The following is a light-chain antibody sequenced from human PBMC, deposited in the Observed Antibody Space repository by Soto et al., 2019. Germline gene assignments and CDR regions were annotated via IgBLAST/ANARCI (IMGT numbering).Light chain of an antibody. CDR2: DVS. V-gene: IGLV2-11*01. J-gene: IGLJ2*01. CDR3: FSYAANSAGV. Sequence: QSALTQPRSVSGSPGRSVTISCTGTSSDVGGYDYVSWYQQHPGKAPKFMIYDVSKRPSGVPDRFSGSKSGNTASLTISGLQAEDEADYYCFSYAANSAGVFGGGTKLTVL. CDR1: SSDVGGYDY.